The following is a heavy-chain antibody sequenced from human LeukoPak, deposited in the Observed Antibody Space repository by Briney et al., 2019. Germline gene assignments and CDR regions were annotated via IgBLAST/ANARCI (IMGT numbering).Heavy chain of an antibody. CDR2: IWSDGNNR. J-gene: IGHJ6*03. Sequence: GGSLRLSCAATGFTFRNYGMHWVRQATGKGLEWVSFIWSDGNNRFYADSVKGRFTISRDNSKNMLYLQMDTLRAEDTALYYCAKDPGASVSGFYMDVWGKGTTVIVSS. CDR3: AKDPGASVSGFYMDV. D-gene: IGHD2-8*02. V-gene: IGHV3-30*02. CDR1: GFTFRNYG.